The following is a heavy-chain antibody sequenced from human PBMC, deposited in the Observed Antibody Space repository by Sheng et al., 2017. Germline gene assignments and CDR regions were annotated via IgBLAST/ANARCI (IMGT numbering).Heavy chain of an antibody. J-gene: IGHJ4*02. Sequence: QLQLQESGPGLVKPSETLSLTCTVSGGSISSSSYYWGWIRQPPWKGLEWIGSIYYSGSTYYNPSLKSRVTISVDTSKNQFSLKLSSVTAADTAVYYCARDPGWRLDYWGQGTLVTVSS. CDR1: GGSISSSSYY. CDR2: IYYSGST. V-gene: IGHV4-39*07. CDR3: ARDPGWRLDY. D-gene: IGHD6-19*01.